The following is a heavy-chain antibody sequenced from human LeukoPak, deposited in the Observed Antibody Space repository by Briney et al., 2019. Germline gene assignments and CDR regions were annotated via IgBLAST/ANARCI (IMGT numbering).Heavy chain of an antibody. CDR3: VKGSGNYPLYDMDV. CDR1: GFTFRSYA. CDR2: IISNGGST. D-gene: IGHD3-10*01. V-gene: IGHV3-64D*06. Sequence: QTGGSLRLSCSASGFTFRSYAMHWVRQAPGKGLEYVSAIISNGGSTYYADSVKGRFTISRDNSKNTLYLQMSSLRAEDTAVYYCVKGSGNYPLYDMDVWGKGTTVTVSS. J-gene: IGHJ6*04.